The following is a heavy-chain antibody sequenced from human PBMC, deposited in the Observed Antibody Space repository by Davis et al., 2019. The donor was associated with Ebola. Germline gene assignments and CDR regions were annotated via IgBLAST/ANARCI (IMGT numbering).Heavy chain of an antibody. V-gene: IGHV1-8*01. J-gene: IGHJ6*02. Sequence: ASVKVPARLLYTFTSYDINWVRQATGQGLEWMGWMNPNSGNTGYAQKFQGRVTMTRNTSISTAYMELSSLRSEDTAVYYCAREWGYYGMDVWGQGTTVTVSS. D-gene: IGHD1-26*01. CDR3: AREWGYYGMDV. CDR1: YTFTSYD. CDR2: MNPNSGNT.